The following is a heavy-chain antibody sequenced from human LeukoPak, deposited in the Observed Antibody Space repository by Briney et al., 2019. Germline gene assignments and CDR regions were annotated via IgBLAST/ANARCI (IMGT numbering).Heavy chain of an antibody. CDR3: ARDVRSYYYDSSGYYPDY. CDR1: GFTFSSYA. Sequence: PGGSLRLSCAASGFTFSSYAMSWVRQAPGKGLEWVANIKQDGSEKYYVDSVKGRFTISRDNAKNSLYLQMNSLRAEDTAVYYCARDVRSYYYDSSGYYPDYWGQGTLVTVSS. D-gene: IGHD3-22*01. J-gene: IGHJ4*02. CDR2: IKQDGSEK. V-gene: IGHV3-7*01.